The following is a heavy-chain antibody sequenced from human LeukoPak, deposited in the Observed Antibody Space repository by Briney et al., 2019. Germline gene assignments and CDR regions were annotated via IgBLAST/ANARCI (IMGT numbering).Heavy chain of an antibody. V-gene: IGHV3-23*01. CDR3: AKDISITIFGVLIKDYGMDV. CDR2: ISGSGGST. D-gene: IGHD3-3*01. CDR1: GFTFSSYD. Sequence: GGSLRLSCVASGFTFSSYDMSWVRKAPGKGLEWVSAISGSGGSTYYADSVKGRFTISRDNSKNTLYLQMNSLRAEDTAVYYCAKDISITIFGVLIKDYGMDVWGQGTTVTVSS. J-gene: IGHJ6*02.